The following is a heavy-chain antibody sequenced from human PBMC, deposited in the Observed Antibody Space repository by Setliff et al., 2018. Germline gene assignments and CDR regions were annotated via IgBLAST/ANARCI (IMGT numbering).Heavy chain of an antibody. Sequence: SETLSLTCTVSGGSISSGSYYWSWIRQPAGKGLEWIGRIYTSGSTNYNPSLKSRVTVSVDTSKNQFSLKLSSVTAADTAVYYCARHPHYDSSGYRDYWGQGTLVTVSS. CDR3: ARHPHYDSSGYRDY. CDR1: GGSISSGSYY. D-gene: IGHD3-22*01. CDR2: IYTSGST. J-gene: IGHJ4*02. V-gene: IGHV4-61*02.